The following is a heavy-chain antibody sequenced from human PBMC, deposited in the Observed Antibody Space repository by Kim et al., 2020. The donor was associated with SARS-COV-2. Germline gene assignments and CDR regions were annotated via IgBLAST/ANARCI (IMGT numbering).Heavy chain of an antibody. V-gene: IGHV1-69*04. CDR1: GGTFSSYA. Sequence: SVKVSCKASGGTFSSYAISWVRQAPGQGLEWMGRIIPILGIANYAQKFQGRVTITADKSTSTAYRELSSLRSEDTAVYYCARCIAGHYYYYGMDVWGQGTTVTVSS. CDR3: ARCIAGHYYYYGMDV. CDR2: IIPILGIA. J-gene: IGHJ6*02. D-gene: IGHD6-13*01.